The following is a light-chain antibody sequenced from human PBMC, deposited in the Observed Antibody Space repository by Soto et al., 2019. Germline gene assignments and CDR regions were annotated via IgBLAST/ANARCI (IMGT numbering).Light chain of an antibody. J-gene: IGKJ1*01. V-gene: IGKV1-5*03. CDR1: QSLNIW. Sequence: TQSPGTLSLSPGERATLSCRASQSLNIWLAWYQQKPGRAPKLLIYQASTLASGVPSRFSGSGSGSEFTLTISSLQPDDFATYYCQQYNDYWTFGQGTKVDIK. CDR2: QAS. CDR3: QQYNDYWT.